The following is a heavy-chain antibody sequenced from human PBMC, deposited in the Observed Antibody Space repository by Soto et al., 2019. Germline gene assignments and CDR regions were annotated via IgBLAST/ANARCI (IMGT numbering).Heavy chain of an antibody. V-gene: IGHV3-30-3*01. J-gene: IGHJ6*02. CDR3: ARDEAPTLDDFGVVIIGDYYYDGMDV. D-gene: IGHD3-3*01. Sequence: GGSLRLSCAASGFTFSSYAMHWVRQAPGKGLEWVAVISYDGSNKYYADSVKGRFTISRDNSKNTLYLQMNSLRAEDTAVYYCARDEAPTLDDFGVVIIGDYYYDGMDVWGQGTTVTVSS. CDR2: ISYDGSNK. CDR1: GFTFSSYA.